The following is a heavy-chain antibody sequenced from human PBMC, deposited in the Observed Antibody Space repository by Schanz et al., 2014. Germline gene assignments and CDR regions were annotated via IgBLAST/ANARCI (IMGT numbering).Heavy chain of an antibody. CDR3: ARDLISSGWYG. CDR2: ISGSGAST. CDR1: GVTFSSYA. V-gene: IGHV3-23*04. D-gene: IGHD6-19*01. J-gene: IGHJ4*02. Sequence: EVQLVESGGGLVKPGGSLRLSCAASGVTFSSYAMSWVRQASGKGLEWVSAISGSGASTYYADSVKGRFTISRDNSKNSLYLQMNSLRVEDTAVYYCARDLISSGWYGWGLGTLVTGSS.